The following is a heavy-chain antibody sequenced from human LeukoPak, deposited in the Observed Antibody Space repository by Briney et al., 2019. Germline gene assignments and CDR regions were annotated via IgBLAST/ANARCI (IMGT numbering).Heavy chain of an antibody. D-gene: IGHD3-22*01. CDR1: GYTFTGYY. CDR3: ARSLTGYYDSSGF. CDR2: INPNSGGT. Sequence: ASVKVSCKASGYTFTGYYMHWVRQAPGQGLEWMGRINPNSGGTNYAQKFQGRVTMTRDTSISTAYMELSRLRSDDTAVYYCARSLTGYYDSSGFWGQGTLVTVSS. J-gene: IGHJ4*02. V-gene: IGHV1-2*06.